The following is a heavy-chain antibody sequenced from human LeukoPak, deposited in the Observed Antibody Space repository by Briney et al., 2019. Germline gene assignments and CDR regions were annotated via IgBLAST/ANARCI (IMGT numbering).Heavy chain of an antibody. CDR2: INHSGST. CDR1: GGSFSGYY. V-gene: IGHV4-34*01. J-gene: IGHJ4*02. Sequence: PSETLSLTCAVYGGSFSGYYWSWIRQPPGKGLEWIGEINHSGSTTHNPSLKSRVTISVDTSKNQVSLKLRNVTAADTAVYYCASSGWYRGYWGQGTLVTVSS. D-gene: IGHD6-19*01. CDR3: ASSGWYRGY.